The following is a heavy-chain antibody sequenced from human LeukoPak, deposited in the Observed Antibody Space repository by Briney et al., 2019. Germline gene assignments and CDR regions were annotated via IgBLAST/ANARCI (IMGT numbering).Heavy chain of an antibody. CDR1: GGSISSYY. CDR3: ARERTMVRGMSWFDP. CDR2: IYTSGST. Sequence: KPSETLSLTCTVSGGSISSYYWSWIRQPAGKGLEWIGRIYTSGSTNYNPSLKSRVTMSVDTSKNQFSLKLSSVTAADTAVYYCARERTMVRGMSWFDPWGQGTRVTVSS. J-gene: IGHJ5*02. D-gene: IGHD3-10*01. V-gene: IGHV4-4*07.